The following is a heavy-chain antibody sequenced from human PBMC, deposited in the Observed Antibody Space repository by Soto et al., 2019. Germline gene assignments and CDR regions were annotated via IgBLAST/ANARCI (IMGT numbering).Heavy chain of an antibody. V-gene: IGHV3-23*01. CDR3: ARDQGRVGMTMVTRTLDS. D-gene: IGHD4-17*01. CDR1: GFSFSSFP. J-gene: IGHJ4*02. Sequence: GGSLRLSCAASGFSFSSFPMTWVRQSPEKGLEWISAITGSGLNTYYADSVKGRFTISRDDSKNTLYLQLNRLRVEDTAVYYCARDQGRVGMTMVTRTLDSWGQGTLVTVSS. CDR2: ITGSGLNT.